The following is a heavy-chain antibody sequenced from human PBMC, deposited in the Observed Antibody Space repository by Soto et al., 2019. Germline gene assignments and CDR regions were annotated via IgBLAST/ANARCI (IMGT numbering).Heavy chain of an antibody. Sequence: ASVKVCKASGYTFTSYYMHWVRQAPGQGLEWMGIINPSGGSTSYAQKFQGRVTMTRDTSTSTVYMELSSLRSEDTAVYYCARDGVAVAGKGFDYWGQGTLVTVSS. CDR2: INPSGGST. V-gene: IGHV1-46*01. CDR1: GYTFTSYY. J-gene: IGHJ4*02. CDR3: ARDGVAVAGKGFDY. D-gene: IGHD6-19*01.